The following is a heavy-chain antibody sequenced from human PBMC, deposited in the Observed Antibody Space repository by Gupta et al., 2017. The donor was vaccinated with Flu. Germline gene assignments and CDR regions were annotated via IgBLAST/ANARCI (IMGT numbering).Heavy chain of an antibody. V-gene: IGHV3-21*01. J-gene: IGHJ4*02. CDR2: ISSSSSYI. CDR3: ARDLVAYCGGDCFTPFDY. CDR1: GFTFSSYS. D-gene: IGHD2-21*02. Sequence: EVQLVESGGGLVKPGGSLRLSCADSGFTFSSYSMNWVRPAPGKGLEWVSSISSSSSYIYYADSVKGRFTISRDNAKNSLYLQMNSLRAEDTAVYYCARDLVAYCGGDCFTPFDYWGQGTLVTVSS.